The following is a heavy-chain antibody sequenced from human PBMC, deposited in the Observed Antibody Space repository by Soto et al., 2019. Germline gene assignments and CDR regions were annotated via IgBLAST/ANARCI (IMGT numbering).Heavy chain of an antibody. J-gene: IGHJ4*02. Sequence: GASVKVSCKASGYTFTSYGISWVRQAPGQGLEWMGWTSAYNGNTNYAQKLQGRVTMTTDTSTSTAYMEPRSLRSDDTAVYYCASRTLYCSGGSCWSYFDYWGQGTLVTVSS. CDR2: TSAYNGNT. CDR1: GYTFTSYG. CDR3: ASRTLYCSGGSCWSYFDY. V-gene: IGHV1-18*01. D-gene: IGHD2-15*01.